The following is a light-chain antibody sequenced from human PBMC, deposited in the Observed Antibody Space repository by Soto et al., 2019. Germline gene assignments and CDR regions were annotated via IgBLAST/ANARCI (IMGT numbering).Light chain of an antibody. Sequence: QSALTQPASVSGSPGQSITISCTGSSSDVGRYNLVSWYQHHPGKAPKLMIYEGSKRPSGVSNRFSGSKSGSTASLTISGLQAEDEADYYCSSYAGTTTFVVFGGGTELTVL. CDR1: SSDVGRYNL. V-gene: IGLV2-23*01. J-gene: IGLJ2*01. CDR3: SSYAGTTTFVV. CDR2: EGS.